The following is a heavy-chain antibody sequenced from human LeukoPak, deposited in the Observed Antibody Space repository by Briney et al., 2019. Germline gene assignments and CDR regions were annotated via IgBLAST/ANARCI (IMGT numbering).Heavy chain of an antibody. CDR1: GFTFSSYA. CDR3: ARGYPTATTHFDY. Sequence: PGGSLRLSCAASGFTFSSYAMSWVRQAPGKGLVWVARSKSDGTTTSYVDSVKGRFTISRDNAKNTLYLQMNSLRAEDTAVYYCARGYPTATTHFDYWGQGTLVTVSS. J-gene: IGHJ4*02. CDR2: SKSDGTTT. V-gene: IGHV3-74*01. D-gene: IGHD4-17*01.